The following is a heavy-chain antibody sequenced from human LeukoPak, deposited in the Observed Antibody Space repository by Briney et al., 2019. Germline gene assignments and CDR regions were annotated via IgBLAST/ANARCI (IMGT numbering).Heavy chain of an antibody. CDR3: ARDGTYYYGSGSYYNVPDY. J-gene: IGHJ4*02. CDR1: GFTFSSYW. Sequence: PGGSLRLSCAASGFTFSSYWMSWVRQAPGKGLEWVANIKQDGSEKYYVDSVKGRFTISRDNSKNTLYLQMNSLRAEDTAVYYCARDGTYYYGSGSYYNVPDYWGQGTLVTVSS. CDR2: IKQDGSEK. D-gene: IGHD3-10*01. V-gene: IGHV3-7*01.